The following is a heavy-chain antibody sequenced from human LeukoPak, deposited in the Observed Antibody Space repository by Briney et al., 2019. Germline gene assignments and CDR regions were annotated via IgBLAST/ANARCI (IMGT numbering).Heavy chain of an antibody. D-gene: IGHD2-2*01. V-gene: IGHV1-69*13. CDR3: ARAYCSSTSCYHLDY. CDR1: GGTFSSYA. J-gene: IGHJ4*02. CDR2: IIPIFGTA. Sequence: SVKVSCKASGGTFSSYAISWVRQAPGQGLEWMGGIIPIFGTANYAQKFQGRVTITADESTSTAYMELSSLGSEDTAVYYCARAYCSSTSCYHLDYWGQGTLVTVSS.